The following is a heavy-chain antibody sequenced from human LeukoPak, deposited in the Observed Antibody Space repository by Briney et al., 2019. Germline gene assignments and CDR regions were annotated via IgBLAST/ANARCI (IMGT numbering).Heavy chain of an antibody. D-gene: IGHD2-15*01. CDR1: GGTFSSYA. V-gene: IGHV1-69*01. J-gene: IGHJ4*02. CDR3: ARALEYCSGGSCLYN. CDR2: IIPIFGTA. Sequence: SVKVSCKASGGTFSSYAISWVRQAPGQGLEWMGGIIPIFGTANYAQKFQGRVTITADESTSTAYMELSSLRSEDTAAYYCARALEYCSGGSCLYNWGQGTLVTVSS.